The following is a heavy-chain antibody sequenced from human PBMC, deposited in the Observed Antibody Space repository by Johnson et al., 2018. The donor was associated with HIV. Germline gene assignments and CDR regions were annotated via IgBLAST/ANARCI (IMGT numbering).Heavy chain of an antibody. J-gene: IGHJ3*02. CDR1: GFTFSRYG. Sequence: VQLVESGGGVVQPGRSLRLSCAASGFTFSRYGMHWVRQAPGKGLEWVGRIKSKTDGGTTDYAAPVKGRFTISRDDSKNTLYLQMNSLKTEDTAVYYCTTDLIRRYYGSGLRDAFDIWGQGTMVTVSS. CDR3: TTDLIRRYYGSGLRDAFDI. V-gene: IGHV3-15*01. D-gene: IGHD3-10*01. CDR2: IKSKTDGGTT.